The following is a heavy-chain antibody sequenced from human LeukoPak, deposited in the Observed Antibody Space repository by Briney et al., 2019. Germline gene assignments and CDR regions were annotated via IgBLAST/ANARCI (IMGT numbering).Heavy chain of an antibody. CDR1: GFTFSSYA. J-gene: IGHJ4*02. CDR2: ISYDGSNK. D-gene: IGHD6-19*01. Sequence: GGSLRLSCAASGFTFSSYAMHWVRQAPGKGLEWVAVISYDGSNKYYADSVKGRFTISRDNAKKSLFLQMNSLRAEDTAVYYCASSGYSSGWDYFDYWGQGTLVTVSS. V-gene: IGHV3-30-3*01. CDR3: ASSGYSSGWDYFDY.